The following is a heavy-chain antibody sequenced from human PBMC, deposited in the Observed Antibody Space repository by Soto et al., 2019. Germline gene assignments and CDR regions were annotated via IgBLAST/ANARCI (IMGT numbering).Heavy chain of an antibody. CDR2: ISGSGGSS. V-gene: IGHV3-23*01. D-gene: IGHD6-13*01. J-gene: IGHJ6*02. Sequence: GGSLRLSCAASGFAFSTYAMTWVRQAPGKGLEWVSVISGSGGSSYYAASVKGRFTISRDNSKNTLFLQMNGLRAEDTAVYYCAKVTKRAAAGRYEYYKYGMDVWGQGTTVTVSS. CDR3: AKVTKRAAAGRYEYYKYGMDV. CDR1: GFAFSTYA.